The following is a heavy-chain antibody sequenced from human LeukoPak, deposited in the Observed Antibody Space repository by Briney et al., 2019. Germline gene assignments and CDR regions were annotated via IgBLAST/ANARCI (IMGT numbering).Heavy chain of an antibody. J-gene: IGHJ6*02. CDR2: ISADGSYK. V-gene: IGHV3-30*12. D-gene: IGHD6-13*01. CDR3: ARDQQLWGMDV. Sequence: GGSLRLSCAASGFTFSSYGMHWVRQAPGKGLEWVAVISADGSYKYYADSVKGRFTLARDNAKNSLYLQMNSLRAEDTAVYYCARDQQLWGMDVWGQGTTVTVSS. CDR1: GFTFSSYG.